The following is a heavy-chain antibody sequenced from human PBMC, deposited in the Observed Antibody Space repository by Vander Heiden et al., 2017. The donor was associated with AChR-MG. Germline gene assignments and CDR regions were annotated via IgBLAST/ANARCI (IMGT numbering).Heavy chain of an antibody. CDR2: VSGSAGNI. CDR1: GSTFSDHY. CDR3: ARHGLNDYGGVGDF. V-gene: IGHV3-11*01. Sequence: QVQLVESGGGLVKPGGSPRPSGAATGSTFSDHYTSWSRQPPGKGLEVISLVSGSAGNIYYPDSVKGRFTTTRDSAKTALYLRMEGVRAEDTAVYYCARHGLNDYGGVGDFWVQGTLVTVSS. J-gene: IGHJ1*01. D-gene: IGHD4-17*01.